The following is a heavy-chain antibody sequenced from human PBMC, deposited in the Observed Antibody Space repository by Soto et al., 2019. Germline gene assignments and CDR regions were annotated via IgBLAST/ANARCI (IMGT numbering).Heavy chain of an antibody. Sequence: QVQLQESGPGLVKPSGTLSLTCVVSGGSISGINWWYWVRQPPGKGLEWIGEIYHSGSTHYNPSLKSRGIIAVEKSKNRFSLKLSSVTAADTAVYYCARCGGGMDVWGQGNTVTVSS. V-gene: IGHV4-4*02. CDR1: GGSISGINW. CDR2: IYHSGST. J-gene: IGHJ6*02. CDR3: ARCGGGMDV.